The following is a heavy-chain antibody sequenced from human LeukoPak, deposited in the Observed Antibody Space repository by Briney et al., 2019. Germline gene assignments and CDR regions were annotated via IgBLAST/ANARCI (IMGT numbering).Heavy chain of an antibody. D-gene: IGHD3-16*02. V-gene: IGHV3-23*01. Sequence: GGSLRLSCAASGFTFSSDAMRWVRQAPGKGLEWVSAISSSGGSTYYADSVRGRFIISRDSSKNTLYLQMNSLKAEDTAVYYCARGVGDYVWGSYRFWGYYFDYCGQGTLVTVSS. J-gene: IGHJ4*02. CDR3: ARGVGDYVWGSYRFWGYYFDY. CDR1: GFTFSSDA. CDR2: ISSSGGST.